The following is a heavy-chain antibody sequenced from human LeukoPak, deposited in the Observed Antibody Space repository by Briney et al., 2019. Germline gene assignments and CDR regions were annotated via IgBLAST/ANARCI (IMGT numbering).Heavy chain of an antibody. CDR3: AKGSGWPPYLFDY. CDR1: GFTFTNYA. J-gene: IGHJ4*02. D-gene: IGHD6-19*01. Sequence: GGSLRLSCAASGFTFTNYAMTWVRQAPGKGLEWVSGISASGGSTFYADSVKGRFTISRDNSKNTLHLQMKSLRAEDTAVYYCAKGSGWPPYLFDYWGQGTLVTVSS. CDR2: ISASGGST. V-gene: IGHV3-23*01.